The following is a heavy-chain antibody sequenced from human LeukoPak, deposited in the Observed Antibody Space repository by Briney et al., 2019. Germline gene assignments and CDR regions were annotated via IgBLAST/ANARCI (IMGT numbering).Heavy chain of an antibody. CDR1: GFTFSTYA. CDR2: VNSDGSDT. Sequence: PGGSLRLSCAASGFTFSTYAMSWVRQAPGKGLVWVSGVNSDGSDTNYADSVKGRFTISRDNAENTLYLQVNSLRAEDTAVYYCARGLSASCFDTWGQGTLVTVSS. J-gene: IGHJ5*02. V-gene: IGHV3-74*01. CDR3: ARGLSASCFDT.